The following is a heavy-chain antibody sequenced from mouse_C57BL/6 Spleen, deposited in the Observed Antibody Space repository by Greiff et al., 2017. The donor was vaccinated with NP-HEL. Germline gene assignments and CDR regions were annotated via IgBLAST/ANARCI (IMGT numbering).Heavy chain of an antibody. D-gene: IGHD3-2*02. J-gene: IGHJ3*01. CDR2: IDPENGDT. V-gene: IGHV14-4*01. CDR1: GFNIKDDY. Sequence: EVQLQQSGAELVRPGASVKLSCTASGFNIKDDYMHWVKQRPEQGLEWIGWIDPENGDTEYASKFQGKATITADTSSNTAYRQLSSLTSEDTAVYYCTTGELRLGTYWGQGTLVTVSA. CDR3: TTGELRLGTY.